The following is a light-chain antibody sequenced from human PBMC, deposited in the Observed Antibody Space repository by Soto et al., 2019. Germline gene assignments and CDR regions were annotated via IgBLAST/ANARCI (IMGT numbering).Light chain of an antibody. CDR1: SPNIGNNY. Sequence: QSVLTQPPSLSAAPGQKVSISCSGSSPNIGNNYVSWYQQVPGTAPKFLIYDNNKRHSVIPDRFSGSKSGTSATLDITGIQTGDEDDYYCGAWDNSLSTVVFGGGTQLTVL. J-gene: IGLJ7*01. V-gene: IGLV1-51*01. CDR3: GAWDNSLSTVV. CDR2: DNN.